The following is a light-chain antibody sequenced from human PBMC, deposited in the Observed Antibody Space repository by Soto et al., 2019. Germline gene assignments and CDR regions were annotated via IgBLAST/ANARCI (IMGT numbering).Light chain of an antibody. CDR2: EVT. CDR3: SSYTSNYTVV. Sequence: QSALTQPPSASGSPGQSVAISCTGTNSDVGGYNYVSWYQHHPGKVPKLMIYEVTKRPSGVPDRFSGSKSGNTASLTVSGLQAEDEVEYYCSSYTSNYTVVLGGGTKLTVL. J-gene: IGLJ2*01. CDR1: NSDVGGYNY. V-gene: IGLV2-8*01.